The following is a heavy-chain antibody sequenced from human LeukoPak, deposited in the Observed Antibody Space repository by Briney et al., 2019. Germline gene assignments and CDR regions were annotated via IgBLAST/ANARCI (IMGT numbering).Heavy chain of an antibody. D-gene: IGHD5-12*01. V-gene: IGHV3-48*03. Sequence: GGSLRLSCAASGFTFSSYELNWVRQSPGKGLEWISYISSRGSTLYYADSVKGRFTISRDDATNSLYLQMNSLRGDDTAMYYCAGERGGYGFYWGQGTLVTVSS. CDR2: ISSRGSTL. J-gene: IGHJ4*02. CDR1: GFTFSSYE. CDR3: AGERGGYGFY.